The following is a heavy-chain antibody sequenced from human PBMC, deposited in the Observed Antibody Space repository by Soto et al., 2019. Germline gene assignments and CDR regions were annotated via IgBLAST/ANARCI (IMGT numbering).Heavy chain of an antibody. CDR1: GGTFSSYA. D-gene: IGHD3-10*01. CDR3: ARANVGPTFGHYYYGMDV. Sequence: QVQLVQSGPEVKKPGSSVKVSCKASGGTFSSYAINWVRQAPGQGLEWMGGIVPIFGTPNYAQKFQGRVTITTDESTTTAYMELNGLRSEDTALYYCARANVGPTFGHYYYGMDVWGKGTTVTVSS. J-gene: IGHJ6*04. V-gene: IGHV1-69*05. CDR2: IVPIFGTP.